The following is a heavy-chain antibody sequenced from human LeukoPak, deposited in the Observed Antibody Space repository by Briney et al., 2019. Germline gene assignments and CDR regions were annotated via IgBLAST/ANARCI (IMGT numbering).Heavy chain of an antibody. CDR2: IYPDDSDT. V-gene: IGHV5-51*01. J-gene: IGHJ6*03. CDR3: ARHGHCTNGVCYSNYYYHMDV. CDR1: GYSFASSW. D-gene: IGHD2-8*01. Sequence: GESLKISGKGSGYSFASSWIGWVRQMPGKGLEWMGIIYPDDSDTRYSPSFEGQITISVDKSISTAYLQWGSLKASDTAVYYCARHGHCTNGVCYSNYYYHMDVWGKGTTVTVSS.